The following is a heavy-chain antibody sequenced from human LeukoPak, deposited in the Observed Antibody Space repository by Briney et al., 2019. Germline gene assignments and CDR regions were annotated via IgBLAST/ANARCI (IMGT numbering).Heavy chain of an antibody. CDR2: INHSGST. J-gene: IGHJ5*02. D-gene: IGHD2-21*02. Sequence: PSETLSLTCAVYGGSFSGYYWSWIRQPPGKGLEWIGEINHSGSTNYNPSLKSRVTISVDTSKNQFSLKLSSVTAADTAVYYCARVRYCGGDCSWGQRTLVTVSS. CDR3: ARVRYCGGDCS. CDR1: GGSFSGYY. V-gene: IGHV4-34*01.